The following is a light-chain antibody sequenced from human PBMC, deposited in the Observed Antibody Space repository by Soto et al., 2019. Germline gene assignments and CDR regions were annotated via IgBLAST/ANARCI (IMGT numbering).Light chain of an antibody. V-gene: IGKV3-20*01. CDR3: QQSYSTPIT. J-gene: IGKJ5*01. Sequence: EIVLTQSPGTLSLSPGESAPLPCRASQSVNSHYLAWYQQHPGQPPRLLIYGISTRATGIPARFSGSGSGTDFTLTISSLQPEDFATYYCQQSYSTPITFGQGTRLEI. CDR2: GIS. CDR1: QSVNSHY.